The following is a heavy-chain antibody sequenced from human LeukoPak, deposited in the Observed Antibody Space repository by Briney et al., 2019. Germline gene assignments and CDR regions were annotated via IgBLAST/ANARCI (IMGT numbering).Heavy chain of an antibody. CDR3: ARGAEGSSWYSSGYMDV. Sequence: SETLSLTCAVYGGSFSGYYLSWIRQPPGKGLEWIGEINHSGSTNYNPSLKSRVTISVDTSKNQFSLKLSSVTAADTAVYYCARGAEGSSWYSSGYMDVWGKGTTVTVSS. D-gene: IGHD6-13*01. J-gene: IGHJ6*03. V-gene: IGHV4-34*01. CDR1: GGSFSGYY. CDR2: INHSGST.